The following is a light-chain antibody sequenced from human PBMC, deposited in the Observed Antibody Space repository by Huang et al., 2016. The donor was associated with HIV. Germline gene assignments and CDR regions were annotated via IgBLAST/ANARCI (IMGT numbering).Light chain of an antibody. J-gene: IGKJ2*01. CDR3: QQRDNWPPMYT. V-gene: IGKV3-11*01. CDR2: GAS. Sequence: EIVLTQSPDTLSLSPGERATLSCRASQSVSRHLAWYQHKPGQSPRRLIYGASTRAAGIPARFSGSGSGTDFALSISSLEPEDFAVYYCQQRDNWPPMYTFGQGTKLEIK. CDR1: QSVSRH.